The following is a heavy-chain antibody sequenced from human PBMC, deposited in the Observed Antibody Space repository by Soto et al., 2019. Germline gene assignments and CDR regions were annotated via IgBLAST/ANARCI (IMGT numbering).Heavy chain of an antibody. CDR2: ISGSGGST. Sequence: PGGSLRLSCAASGFTFSSYAMSWVRQAPGKGLEWVSAISGSGGSTYYADSVKGRFTISRDNSKNTLYLQMNSLRAEDTAVYYCAKDRYDFWSGYYRGGWFDPWGQGTLVTVSS. J-gene: IGHJ5*02. V-gene: IGHV3-23*01. CDR1: GFTFSSYA. CDR3: AKDRYDFWSGYYRGGWFDP. D-gene: IGHD3-3*01.